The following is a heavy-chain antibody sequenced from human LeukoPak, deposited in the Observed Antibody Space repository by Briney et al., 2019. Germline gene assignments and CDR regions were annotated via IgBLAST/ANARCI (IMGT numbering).Heavy chain of an antibody. CDR2: IRHDGSNK. Sequence: GGSLRLSCAASGFTFSSYGMHWVRQAPGKGLEWVAFIRHDGSNKYYADSVKGRFTISRDNSKNTLYLQMNSLRAEDTAVYYCAKDGDCSSTSCYTAYFQHWGQGTLVTVSS. V-gene: IGHV3-30*02. CDR1: GFTFSSYG. CDR3: AKDGDCSSTSCYTAYFQH. D-gene: IGHD2-2*02. J-gene: IGHJ1*01.